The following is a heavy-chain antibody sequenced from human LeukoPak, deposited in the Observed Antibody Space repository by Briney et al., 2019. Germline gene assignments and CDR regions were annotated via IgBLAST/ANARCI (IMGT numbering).Heavy chain of an antibody. D-gene: IGHD6-19*01. CDR1: GFTFSDYY. J-gene: IGHJ6*02. Sequence: GGSLRLSCAASGFTFSDYYMSWIRQAPGKGLEWVSYISSSGSTIYYADSVKGRFTISRDNAKNSLYLQMNSPRAEDTAVYYCARDGVAGRGYYYYGMDVWGQGTTVTVSS. CDR3: ARDGVAGRGYYYYGMDV. CDR2: ISSSGSTI. V-gene: IGHV3-11*01.